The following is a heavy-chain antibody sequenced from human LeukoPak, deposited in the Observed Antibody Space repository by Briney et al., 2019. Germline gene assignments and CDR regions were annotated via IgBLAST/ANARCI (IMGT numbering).Heavy chain of an antibody. CDR3: ARGRLGGSGSYYNVLDY. Sequence: GSLRLSCAASGFTVSSNYMSWVRQAPGKGLEWVGYISYSGSTNYNPSLKSRVTISVDTSRNQFSLKLSSVTAADTAVYYCARGRLGGSGSYYNVLDYWGQGTLVTVSS. V-gene: IGHV4-59*02. CDR2: ISYSGST. D-gene: IGHD3-10*01. CDR1: GFTVSSNY. J-gene: IGHJ4*02.